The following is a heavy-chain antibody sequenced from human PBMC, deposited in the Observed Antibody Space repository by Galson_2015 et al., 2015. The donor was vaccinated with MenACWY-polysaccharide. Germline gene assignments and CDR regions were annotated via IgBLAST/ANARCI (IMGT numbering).Heavy chain of an antibody. CDR3: ARGPGWAYFDY. Sequence: SLRLSCAASGFTFRSYWMSWVRQAPGKGLEWVANIKQDGSDKYYVDSVKGRFTISRDNARNSLYLQMNSLRAEDTAVYYCARGPGWAYFDYWGQGTLVTVSS. V-gene: IGHV3-7*01. CDR1: GFTFRSYW. CDR2: IKQDGSDK. D-gene: IGHD1-14*01. J-gene: IGHJ4*02.